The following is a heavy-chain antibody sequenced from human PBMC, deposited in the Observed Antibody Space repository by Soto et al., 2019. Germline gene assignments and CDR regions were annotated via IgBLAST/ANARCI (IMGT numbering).Heavy chain of an antibody. CDR3: ARRPLDLGYSGYDEPYDAFDI. V-gene: IGHV1-2*04. J-gene: IGHJ3*02. CDR1: GYTFTGYY. Sequence: ASVQVSCKASGYTFTGYYMDWVRQAPGQGLEWMGWINPNSGGTNYAQKFQGWVTMTRDTSISTAYMELSRLRSDDTAVYYCARRPLDLGYSGYDEPYDAFDIWGQGTMVTVS. CDR2: INPNSGGT. D-gene: IGHD5-12*01.